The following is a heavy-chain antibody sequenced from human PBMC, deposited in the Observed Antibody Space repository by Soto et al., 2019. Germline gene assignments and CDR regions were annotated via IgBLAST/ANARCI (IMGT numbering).Heavy chain of an antibody. CDR3: ARDLLTTTYYYGMDV. CDR2: IYYSGST. V-gene: IGHV4-31*03. CDR1: GGSISSGGYY. J-gene: IGHJ6*02. D-gene: IGHD3-9*01. Sequence: QVQLQESGPGLVKPSQTLSLTCTVSGGSISSGGYYWSWIRQHPGKGLEWIGYIYYSGSTYYNPSLKSRVTISVDTSKNQFSLKLSSVTAADTGVYYCARDLLTTTYYYGMDVWGQGTTVTVSS.